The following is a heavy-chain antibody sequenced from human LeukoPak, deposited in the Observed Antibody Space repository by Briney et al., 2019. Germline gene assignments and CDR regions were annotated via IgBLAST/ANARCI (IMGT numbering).Heavy chain of an antibody. Sequence: PGGSLRLSCAASGFTFSSYGMHWVRQAPGKGLEWVAVIWYDGSNKYYVDSVKGRFTISRDNSKNTLYLQMNSLRAEDTAVYYCARDRRRRWEPIYYFDYWGQGTLVTVSS. CDR2: IWYDGSNK. CDR1: GFTFSSYG. D-gene: IGHD1-26*01. J-gene: IGHJ4*02. V-gene: IGHV3-33*01. CDR3: ARDRRRRWEPIYYFDY.